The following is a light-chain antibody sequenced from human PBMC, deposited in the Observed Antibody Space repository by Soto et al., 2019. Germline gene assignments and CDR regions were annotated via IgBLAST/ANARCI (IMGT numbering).Light chain of an antibody. V-gene: IGKV3-11*01. CDR1: QFLSSY. CDR3: HQRNQ. CDR2: DST. J-gene: IGKJ5*01. Sequence: EIVLTQPQGTLSCSPVEISSLSCRASQFLSSYLAWYQQITGQPPRLLIYDSTNRAAGIPARFSGSRSGTDLTLTISSVEPEDFAMYYCHQRNQFGKGTRLEIK.